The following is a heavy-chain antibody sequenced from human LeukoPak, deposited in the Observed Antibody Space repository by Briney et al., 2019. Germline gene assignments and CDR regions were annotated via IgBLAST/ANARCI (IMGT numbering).Heavy chain of an antibody. V-gene: IGHV3-49*03. D-gene: IGHD1-26*01. Sequence: GGSLRLSCTVSGFTFGDYAMSWIRQAPGKGLEWVGFIRSKAYGETADYAASVKGRFTISRDDSKAIAYLQMNSLKTEDTAVYHCTRDRGACNLYDYWGQGTLVTVSS. CDR2: IRSKAYGETA. J-gene: IGHJ4*02. CDR3: TRDRGACNLYDY. CDR1: GFTFGDYA.